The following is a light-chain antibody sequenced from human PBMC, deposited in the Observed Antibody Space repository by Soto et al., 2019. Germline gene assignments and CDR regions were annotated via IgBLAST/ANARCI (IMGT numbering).Light chain of an antibody. CDR3: QQYGTTHRT. V-gene: IGKV3-20*01. J-gene: IGKJ2*01. CDR2: GTS. CDR1: QSVGSRS. Sequence: EIVLTQSPGTVSLSPGERATFSCRASQSVGSRSLAWFQQKPGQAPRLRIYGTSSRATGIPDRFSGSGSGTDFTLTISRLEPEDFAVSYCQQYGTTHRTFGQGTKLEIK.